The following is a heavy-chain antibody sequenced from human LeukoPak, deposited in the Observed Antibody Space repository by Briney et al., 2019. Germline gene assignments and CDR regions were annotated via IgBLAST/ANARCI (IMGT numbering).Heavy chain of an antibody. V-gene: IGHV3-30*02. D-gene: IGHD3-16*01. CDR2: VRYDGSKT. CDR1: GFSFGGYG. Sequence: PGGSLRLSCAASGFSFGGYGMHWVRQTPGKGLDWVSFVRYDGSKTYYGDSVKGRFTISRDNSNNTVYLQMSRLRPDDTAVYYCVRDGIGGSTTLDSWGQGTLVTVSS. CDR3: VRDGIGGSTTLDS. J-gene: IGHJ5*01.